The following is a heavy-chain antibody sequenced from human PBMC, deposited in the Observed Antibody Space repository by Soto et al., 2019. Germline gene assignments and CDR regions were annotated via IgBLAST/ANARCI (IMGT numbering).Heavy chain of an antibody. D-gene: IGHD2-8*01. CDR3: AKNGQPPYYYYGMDV. CDR2: VSGYNGDT. CDR1: GYTFSRYG. J-gene: IGHJ6*02. Sequence: QGQLVQSGPEVKKPGASVKVSCKASGYTFSRYGISWVRQAPGQGLEWMGWVSGYNGDTKYAQKVQGRVAMTIDTSXXTAYMELRSLTSDDTAKYYCAKNGQPPYYYYGMDVWGQGTTVTVSS. V-gene: IGHV1-18*01.